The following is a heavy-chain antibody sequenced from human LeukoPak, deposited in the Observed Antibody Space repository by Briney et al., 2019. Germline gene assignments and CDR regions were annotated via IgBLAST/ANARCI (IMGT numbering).Heavy chain of an antibody. CDR3: ARAHYSLYSSRPIDY. J-gene: IGHJ4*02. D-gene: IGHD6-13*01. Sequence: ASVKVSCKASGYTFTCYYMHWGRQAPGQGLEGMGGINPNSGGTNYAQKFQGRVTMTRDTSISTAYMELSRLRSDDTAVYYCARAHYSLYSSRPIDYWGQGTLVTVSS. CDR1: GYTFTCYY. CDR2: INPNSGGT. V-gene: IGHV1-2*02.